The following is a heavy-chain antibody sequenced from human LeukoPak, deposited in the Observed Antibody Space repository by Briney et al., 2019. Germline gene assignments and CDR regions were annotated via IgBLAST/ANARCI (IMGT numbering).Heavy chain of an antibody. CDR2: IYYSGST. V-gene: IGHV4-59*01. J-gene: IGHJ4*02. D-gene: IGHD6-19*01. CDR1: GDSISNYF. CDR3: ARGIAVASKFDY. Sequence: SETLSLTCTVSGDSISNYFWSWIRQPPGKGLEWIGYIYYSGSTDYNPSLKSRVTLSVDTSKNQFSLKLNSVTAADTAIYYCARGIAVASKFDYWGQGTLVTVSS.